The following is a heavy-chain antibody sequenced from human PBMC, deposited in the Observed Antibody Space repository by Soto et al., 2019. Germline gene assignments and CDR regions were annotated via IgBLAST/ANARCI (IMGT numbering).Heavy chain of an antibody. CDR1: GFTFSSYG. CDR3: AKPLSYDSSGYYYEDAFDI. D-gene: IGHD3-22*01. J-gene: IGHJ3*02. CDR2: ISYDGSNK. V-gene: IGHV3-30*18. Sequence: GGSLRLSCAASGFTFSSYGMHWVRQAPGKGLEWVAVISYDGSNKYYADSVKGRFTISRDNSKNTLYLQMNSLRAEDTAVYYCAKPLSYDSSGYYYEDAFDIWGQGTMVTVSS.